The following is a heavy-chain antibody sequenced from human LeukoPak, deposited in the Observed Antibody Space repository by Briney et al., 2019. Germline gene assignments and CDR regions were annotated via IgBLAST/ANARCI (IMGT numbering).Heavy chain of an antibody. CDR3: ARDSFGVVPENGWFDP. V-gene: IGHV1-18*01. D-gene: IGHD3-3*01. CDR2: ISAYNGNT. J-gene: IGHJ5*02. Sequence: ASVKVSCKASGYTFTSYGISWVRQAPGQGLEWMGWISAYNGNTNYAQKLQGRVTMTTDTSTSTAYMELRSLRSDDTAVYYCARDSFGVVPENGWFDPWGQEPLVTFS. CDR1: GYTFTSYG.